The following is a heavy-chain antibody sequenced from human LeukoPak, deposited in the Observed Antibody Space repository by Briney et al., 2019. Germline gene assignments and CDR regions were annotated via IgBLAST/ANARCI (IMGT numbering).Heavy chain of an antibody. J-gene: IGHJ5*02. CDR2: IYYSGST. CDR3: ARGARILMGP. CDR1: GGSISSSSYY. Sequence: PSETLSLTCTVSGGSISSSSYYWGWIRQPPGKGLEWIGSIYYSGSTYYNPSLKSRVTISVDTSKNQFSLKLSSVTAADTAVYYCARGARILMGPWGQGTLVTVSS. V-gene: IGHV4-39*07. D-gene: IGHD2-8*01.